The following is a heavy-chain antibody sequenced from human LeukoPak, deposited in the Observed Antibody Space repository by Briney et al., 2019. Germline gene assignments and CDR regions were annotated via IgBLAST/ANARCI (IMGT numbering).Heavy chain of an antibody. CDR1: GYTFTSYG. Sequence: ASVKVSCKASGYTFTSYGISWVRRAPGQGLEWMGRIIPIFGTANYAQKFQGRVTITTDESTSTAYMELSSLRSEDTAVYYCASYLPTSKYYYDSSGYYSDWGQGTLVTVSS. D-gene: IGHD3-22*01. V-gene: IGHV1-69*05. J-gene: IGHJ4*02. CDR3: ASYLPTSKYYYDSSGYYSD. CDR2: IIPIFGTA.